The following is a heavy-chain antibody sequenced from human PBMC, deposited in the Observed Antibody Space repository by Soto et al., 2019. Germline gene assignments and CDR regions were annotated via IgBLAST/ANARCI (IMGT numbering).Heavy chain of an antibody. J-gene: IGHJ4*02. Sequence: PGGSLRLSCEVSGFTFSDYGMHWVRQAPGKGLEWVAVMSYDGSHKYYADSVKGRFTNSRDLSGNTLFLQMNSLRLEDTAVYFCAKEMYPRTVLDSSSPWGDYWGQGTLVTVSS. V-gene: IGHV3-30*18. D-gene: IGHD6-6*01. CDR2: MSYDGSHK. CDR3: AKEMYPRTVLDSSSPWGDY. CDR1: GFTFSDYG.